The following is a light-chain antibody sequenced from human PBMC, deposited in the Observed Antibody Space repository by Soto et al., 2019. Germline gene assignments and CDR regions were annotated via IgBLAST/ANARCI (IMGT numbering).Light chain of an antibody. Sequence: QSALTQPASVSGSPGQSITIYCIGTGSDIGGYNYVSWYQQHPGKAPTLMIYDVWARPLGVSHRFSGSKSGNTASLTISGLQGDDEADYYCSSYTADMTYAFGTGTKVTV. CDR1: GSDIGGYNY. J-gene: IGLJ1*01. V-gene: IGLV2-14*03. CDR3: SSYTADMTYA. CDR2: DVW.